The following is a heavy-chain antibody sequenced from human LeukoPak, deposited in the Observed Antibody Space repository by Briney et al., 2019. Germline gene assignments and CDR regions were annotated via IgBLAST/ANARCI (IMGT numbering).Heavy chain of an antibody. J-gene: IGHJ6*02. CDR2: LWYDGSNK. CDR1: GFTLIRYG. CDR3: ARDFGCDFWSGYLYYYYGMDV. D-gene: IGHD3-3*01. Sequence: PGGSLRLSCAASGFTLIRYGLHGVRQAPGRGLEWVAVLWYDGSNKYYADSVKGRFTISRDNSKNTLYLQMNSLRAEDTAVYYCARDFGCDFWSGYLYYYYGMDVWGQGTTVTVSS. V-gene: IGHV3-33*01.